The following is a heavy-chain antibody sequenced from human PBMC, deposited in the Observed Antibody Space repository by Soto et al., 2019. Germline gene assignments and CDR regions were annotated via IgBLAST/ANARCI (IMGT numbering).Heavy chain of an antibody. D-gene: IGHD3-22*01. J-gene: IGHJ3*02. V-gene: IGHV5-51*01. CDR1: GYSFTSYW. CDR3: AKTFTMIVVGAPDAFDI. CDR2: IYPGDSDT. Sequence: PGESLKISCKGSGYSFTSYWIGWVRQMPGKGLEWMGIIYPGDSDTRYSPSFQGQVTISADKSISTAYLQWSSLKASDTAMYYCAKTFTMIVVGAPDAFDIWGQGTTVTVSS.